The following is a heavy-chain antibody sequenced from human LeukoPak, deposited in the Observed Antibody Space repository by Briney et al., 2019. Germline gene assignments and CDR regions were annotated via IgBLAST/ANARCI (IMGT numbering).Heavy chain of an antibody. D-gene: IGHD2-15*01. Sequence: PGGSLRLSCAASGFTFSNAWMSWVRQAPGKGLEWVSALSGNGITTYYADSVKGRFTISRDNSKNTMYLQMNSLRAEDTAVYYCAKDGGSWNFDYWGQGTLVTVSS. CDR2: LSGNGITT. J-gene: IGHJ4*02. CDR1: GFTFSNAW. V-gene: IGHV3-23*01. CDR3: AKDGGSWNFDY.